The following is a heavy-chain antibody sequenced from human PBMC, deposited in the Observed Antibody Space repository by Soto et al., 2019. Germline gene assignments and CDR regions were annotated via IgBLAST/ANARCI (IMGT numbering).Heavy chain of an antibody. CDR1: GGTFSSYA. D-gene: IGHD6-13*01. CDR2: IIPIFGTA. Sequence: SVKVSCKASGGTFSSYAISWVRQAPGQGLEWMGGIIPIFGTANYAQKFQGRVTITADESTSTAYMELSSLRSEDTAVYYCARDPSPWYSSSWTVDYWGQGTLVTVSS. V-gene: IGHV1-69*13. J-gene: IGHJ4*02. CDR3: ARDPSPWYSSSWTVDY.